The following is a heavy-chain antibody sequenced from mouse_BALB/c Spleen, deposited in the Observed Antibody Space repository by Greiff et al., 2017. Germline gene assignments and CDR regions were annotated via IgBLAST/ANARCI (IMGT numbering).Heavy chain of an antibody. CDR2: ISDGGSYT. CDR1: GFTFSDYY. J-gene: IGHJ4*01. V-gene: IGHV5-4*02. D-gene: IGHD2-2*01. CDR3: AREGVTTNYYAMDY. Sequence: EVQRVESGGGLVKPGGSLKLSCAASGFTFSDYYMYWVRQTPEKRLEWVATISDGGSYTYYPDSVKGRFTISRDNAKNNLYLQMSSLKSEDTAMYYCAREGVTTNYYAMDYWGQGTSVTVSS.